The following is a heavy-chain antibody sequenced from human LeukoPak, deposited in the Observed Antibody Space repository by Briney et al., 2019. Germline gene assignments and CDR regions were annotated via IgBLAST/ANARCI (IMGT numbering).Heavy chain of an antibody. CDR2: ISSSSSYI. Sequence: PGGSLRLSCAASGFTFSSYSMNWVRQAPGKGLEWVSSISSSSSYIYYADSVKGRFTISRDNAKNSLYLQMNSLRAEDTAVYYCARDLVERDNWFDPWGQGTLVTVSS. CDR1: GFTFSSYS. J-gene: IGHJ5*02. CDR3: ARDLVERDNWFDP. D-gene: IGHD1-1*01. V-gene: IGHV3-21*01.